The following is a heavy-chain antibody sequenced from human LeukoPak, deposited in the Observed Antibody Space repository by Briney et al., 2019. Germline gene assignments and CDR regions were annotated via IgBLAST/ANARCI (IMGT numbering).Heavy chain of an antibody. J-gene: IGHJ6*02. Sequence: SGPTLVNPTQTLTLTCTFSGFSLRNSGMCVSWIRQPPGKALEWLARIDWDDDKHYSTSLKTRPNISKDTSKNQVVLTMTNMDPVDTATYFCARSYYHYGMDVWGQGTTVTVSS. CDR1: GFSLRNSGMC. CDR3: ARSYYHYGMDV. CDR2: IDWDDDK. V-gene: IGHV2-70*11.